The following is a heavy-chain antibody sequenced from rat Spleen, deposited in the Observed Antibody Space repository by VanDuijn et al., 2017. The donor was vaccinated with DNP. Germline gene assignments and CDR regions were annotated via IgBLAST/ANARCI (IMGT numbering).Heavy chain of an antibody. V-gene: IGHV5-25*01. D-gene: IGHD1-6*01. CDR3: ARHYRHYYEYTTDYYYDY. CDR1: GFNFNDYW. CDR2: IDTGGGNP. J-gene: IGHJ2*01. Sequence: EVKLVESGGGLVQPGRSLKLSCAASGFNFNDYWMGWVRQAPTKGLEWVASIDTGGGNPYYRDSVKGRFTISRDNAKSTLYLQMNSLRSEDTATYYCARHYRHYYEYTTDYYYDYWGQGVMVTVSS.